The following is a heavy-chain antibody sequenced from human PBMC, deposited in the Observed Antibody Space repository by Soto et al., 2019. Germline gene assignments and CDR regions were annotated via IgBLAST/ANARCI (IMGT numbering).Heavy chain of an antibody. CDR3: ARLGTLTTVTRSWGAFDI. CDR2: IGTAGDT. J-gene: IGHJ3*02. D-gene: IGHD4-17*01. Sequence: GGSLRLSCAATGFTFSSYDMHWVRQATGKGLEWVSAIGTAGDTYYPGSVKGRFTISRENAKNSLYLQMNSLRAGDTAVYYCARLGTLTTVTRSWGAFDIWGQGTMVTVSS. V-gene: IGHV3-13*01. CDR1: GFTFSSYD.